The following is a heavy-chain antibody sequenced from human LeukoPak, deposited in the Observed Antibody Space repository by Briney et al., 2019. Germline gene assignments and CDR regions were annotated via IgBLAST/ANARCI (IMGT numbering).Heavy chain of an antibody. J-gene: IGHJ4*02. CDR3: AKGDYPVCSGYWGGVDY. CDR2: ISGDGGST. CDR1: GFPFDDYA. Sequence: AGGSLRLSCAASGFPFDDYAVHWVRQAPGKGMEWVSLISGDGGSTYYANSVKGRFTIARDNRKNSLYLQMKSLRTEDTALYYCAKGDYPVCSGYWGGVDYWGQGTRVTVS. D-gene: IGHD3-3*01. V-gene: IGHV3-43*02.